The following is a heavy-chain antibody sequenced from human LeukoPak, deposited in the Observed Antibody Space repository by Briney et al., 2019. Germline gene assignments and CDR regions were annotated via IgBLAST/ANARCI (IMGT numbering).Heavy chain of an antibody. D-gene: IGHD2-15*01. CDR3: AKDKDSQPPLSL. CDR1: GFTFSNYG. V-gene: IGHV3-30*18. Sequence: PGGSLRLSCAASGFTFSNYGIHWVRQAPGKGLEWVAIVSYDGSNKYYADSVKGRFTISRDNSKNTLYLQMNSLRAEDTAVYYCAKDKDSQPPLSLWGQGTTVTVSS. J-gene: IGHJ6*02. CDR2: VSYDGSNK.